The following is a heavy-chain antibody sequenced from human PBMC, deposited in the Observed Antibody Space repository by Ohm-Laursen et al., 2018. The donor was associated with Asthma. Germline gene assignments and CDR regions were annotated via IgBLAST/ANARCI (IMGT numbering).Heavy chain of an antibody. CDR2: INPNSGGT. CDR1: GYTFTSYY. Sequence: VASVKVSCKASGYTFTSYYMHWVRQAPGQGLEWMGRINPNSGGTKYAQKFQGRVTMTRDTSISTAYMELSRLRSDDTAVYFCTRDVNWFDPWGQGTLVTVSS. CDR3: TRDVNWFDP. J-gene: IGHJ5*02. V-gene: IGHV1-2*06.